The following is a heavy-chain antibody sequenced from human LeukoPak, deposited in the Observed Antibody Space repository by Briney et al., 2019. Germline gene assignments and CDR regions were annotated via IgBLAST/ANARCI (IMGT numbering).Heavy chain of an antibody. V-gene: IGHV1-69*05. CDR2: IIPIFGTA. Sequence: SVKVSCKASGGTFSSYAISWVRQAPGQGLEWMGGIIPIFGTANYAQKFQGRVTITTDESTSTAYMELSSLRSEDTAVYYCARDEGCSGGSCYFSPATLLSNWGQGTLVTVSS. J-gene: IGHJ4*02. CDR1: GGTFSSYA. D-gene: IGHD2-15*01. CDR3: ARDEGCSGGSCYFSPATLLSN.